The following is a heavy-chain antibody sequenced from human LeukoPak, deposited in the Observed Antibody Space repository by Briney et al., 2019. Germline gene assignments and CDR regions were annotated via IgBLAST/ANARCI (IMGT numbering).Heavy chain of an antibody. Sequence: PGGSLRLSCAASGFTVSSNYMSWVRQAPGKGLEWVAIISYDGSNKFYADSVKGRFTISRDNSKNTLYLQMNSLRAEDSAVYYCAKCMVGNPAGLFDYWGQGTLVTVSS. CDR3: AKCMVGNPAGLFDY. J-gene: IGHJ4*02. D-gene: IGHD2-8*01. CDR2: ISYDGSNK. V-gene: IGHV3-30*18. CDR1: GFTVSSNY.